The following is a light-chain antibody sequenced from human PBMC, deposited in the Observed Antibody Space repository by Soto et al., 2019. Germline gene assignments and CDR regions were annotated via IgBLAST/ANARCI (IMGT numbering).Light chain of an antibody. CDR3: VLYMGSAWV. Sequence: QTVVTQEPSFSVSPGGTVTLTCGLTSGSVSTSYNPSWYQQTPGQAPRTLIYSTNTRSSGVPDRFSGSILGNKAALTITGAQADDESDYYCVLYMGSAWVFGGGTKVTVL. V-gene: IGLV8-61*01. J-gene: IGLJ3*02. CDR2: STN. CDR1: SGSVSTSYN.